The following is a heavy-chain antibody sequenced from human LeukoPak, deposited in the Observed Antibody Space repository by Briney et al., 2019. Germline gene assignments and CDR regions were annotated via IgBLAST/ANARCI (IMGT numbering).Heavy chain of an antibody. D-gene: IGHD4-17*01. J-gene: IGHJ4*02. CDR3: AREYDYGDLYYFDY. CDR2: IYYSGST. CDR1: GGSISSGCYY. Sequence: SQTLSLTCTVSGGSISSGCYYWSWLRQHPGKGLEWFGYIYYSGSTYYNPSLKSRVTISVDTSKNHFSLKLSSVTAADTAVYYCAREYDYGDLYYFDYGGQGTLVTVSS. V-gene: IGHV4-31*03.